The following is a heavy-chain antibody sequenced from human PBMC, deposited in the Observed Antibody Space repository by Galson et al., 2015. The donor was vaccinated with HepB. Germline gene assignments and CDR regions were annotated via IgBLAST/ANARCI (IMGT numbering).Heavy chain of an antibody. J-gene: IGHJ3*01. V-gene: IGHV3-48*01. Sequence: SLRLSCAASGITFSGCSMNWVRQAPGKGLEWVSYISSSGTGIHYADSVKGRFTISRDNAKNSLYLQINSLRADDTADYYCARDSSPNYDASACNDARDVWGRGTVVTVSS. CDR1: GITFSGCS. CDR3: ARDSSPNYDASACNDARDV. D-gene: IGHD4/OR15-4a*01. CDR2: ISSSGTGI.